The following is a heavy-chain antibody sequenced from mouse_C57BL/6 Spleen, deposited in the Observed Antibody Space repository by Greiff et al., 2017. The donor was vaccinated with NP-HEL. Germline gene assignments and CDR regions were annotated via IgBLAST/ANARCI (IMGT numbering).Heavy chain of an antibody. CDR1: GFSLTSYG. Sequence: VQVVESGPGLVQPSQSLSITCTVSGFSLTSYGVHWVRQSPGKGLEWLGVIWRGGSTDYNAAFMSRLSITKDNSKSQVFFKMNSLQADDTAIYYCATTYYDYDVGYFDVWGTGTTVTVSS. V-gene: IGHV2-5*01. J-gene: IGHJ1*03. CDR3: ATTYYDYDVGYFDV. CDR2: IWRGGST. D-gene: IGHD2-4*01.